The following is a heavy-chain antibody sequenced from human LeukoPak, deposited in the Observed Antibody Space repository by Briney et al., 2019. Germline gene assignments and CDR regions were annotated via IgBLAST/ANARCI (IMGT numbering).Heavy chain of an antibody. CDR2: ISGSGGST. J-gene: IGHJ3*02. V-gene: IGHV3-23*01. D-gene: IGHD5-18*01. CDR1: GFTFSNYA. CDR3: TTYNYGAFEN. Sequence: QTGGSLRLSCAASGFTFSNYAMSWVRQAPGKGLQWVSAISGSGGSTYYADSVKGRFSISRDNSKNTLYVQMSSLRDEDTAVYYCTTYNYGAFENWGQGTMVTVSS.